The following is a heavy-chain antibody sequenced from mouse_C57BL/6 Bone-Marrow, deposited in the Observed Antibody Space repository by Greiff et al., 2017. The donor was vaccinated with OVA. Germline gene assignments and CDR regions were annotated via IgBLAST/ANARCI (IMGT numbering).Heavy chain of an antibody. Sequence: LQESGPGLVKPSQSLSLTCSVTGYSITSGYYWNWIRQFPGNKLEWMGYISYDGSNNYNPSLKNRISITRDTSKNQFFLKLNSVTTEDTATYYCARDGYYYGSSYYAMDYWGQGTSVTVSS. CDR3: ARDGYYYGSSYYAMDY. D-gene: IGHD1-1*01. V-gene: IGHV3-6*01. J-gene: IGHJ4*01. CDR1: GYSITSGYY. CDR2: ISYDGSN.